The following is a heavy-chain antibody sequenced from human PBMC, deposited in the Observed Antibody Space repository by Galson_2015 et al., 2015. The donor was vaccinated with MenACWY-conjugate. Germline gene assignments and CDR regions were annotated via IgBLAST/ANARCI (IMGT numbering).Heavy chain of an antibody. CDR1: GYTLTDLS. CDR3: AKVRKPLKPDVNYYYMDV. V-gene: IGHV1-24*01. CDR2: FDPEDGET. J-gene: IGHJ6*03. Sequence: SVKVSCKVSGYTLTDLSIHWVRQAPGKGLEWMGGFDPEDGETIYAQKLKGRVTMTEDISTDTAYMELNSLRAEDTAVYYCAKVRKPLKPDVNYYYMDVWGKGTTVTVSS. D-gene: IGHD1-14*01.